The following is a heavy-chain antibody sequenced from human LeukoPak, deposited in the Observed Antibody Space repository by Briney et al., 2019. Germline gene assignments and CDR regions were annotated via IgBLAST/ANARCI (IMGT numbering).Heavy chain of an antibody. CDR1: GYTFTSNY. J-gene: IGHJ4*02. CDR3: ARDQEGFDY. CDR2: IYPRDGST. V-gene: IGHV1-46*01. Sequence: ASVKVSCKASGYTFTSNYIHWVRQAPGQGLEWMGMIYPRDGSTSYAQKFQGRVTVTRDTSTSTVHMELSGLRSEDTAVYYCARDQEGFDYWGLGTLVTVSS.